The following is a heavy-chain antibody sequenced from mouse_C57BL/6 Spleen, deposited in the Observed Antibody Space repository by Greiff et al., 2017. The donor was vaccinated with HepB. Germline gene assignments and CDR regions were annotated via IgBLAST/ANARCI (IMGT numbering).Heavy chain of an antibody. CDR1: GFTFSSYA. J-gene: IGHJ4*01. CDR3: ARDTNYGSRGAMDY. V-gene: IGHV5-4*01. CDR2: ISDGGSYT. D-gene: IGHD1-1*01. Sequence: EVNVVESGGGLVKPGGSLKLSCAASGFTFSSYAMSWVRQTPEKRLEWVATISDGGSYTYYPDNVKGRFTISRDNAKNNLYLQMSQLKSEDTAMYYCARDTNYGSRGAMDYWGQGTSVTVSS.